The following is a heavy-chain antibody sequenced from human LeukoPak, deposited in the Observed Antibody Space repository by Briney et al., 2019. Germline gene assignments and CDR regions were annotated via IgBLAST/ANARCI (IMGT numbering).Heavy chain of an antibody. D-gene: IGHD6-6*01. CDR2: IRYDGSNK. CDR1: GFTFGSYG. V-gene: IGHV3-30*02. J-gene: IGHJ4*02. CDR3: ARDQVGYSSSSFDY. Sequence: GGSLRLSCAASGFTFGSYGMHWVRQAPGKGLEWVAFIRYDGSNKYYADSVKGRFTISRDNSKNTLYLQMNSLRAEDTAVYYCARDQVGYSSSSFDYWGQGTLVTVSS.